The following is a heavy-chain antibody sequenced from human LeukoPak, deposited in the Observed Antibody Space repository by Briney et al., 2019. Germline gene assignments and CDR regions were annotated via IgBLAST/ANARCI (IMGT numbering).Heavy chain of an antibody. Sequence: GASVKVSCKASGYTFTSYDINWVRQATGQGLEWMGWMNPNSGNTGYAQKFQGRVTMTRDTSISTAYMELSRLRSDDTAVYYCARVTYGEAFDIWGQGTMVTVSS. V-gene: IGHV1-8*01. CDR1: GYTFTSYD. CDR3: ARVTYGEAFDI. CDR2: MNPNSGNT. D-gene: IGHD3-16*01. J-gene: IGHJ3*02.